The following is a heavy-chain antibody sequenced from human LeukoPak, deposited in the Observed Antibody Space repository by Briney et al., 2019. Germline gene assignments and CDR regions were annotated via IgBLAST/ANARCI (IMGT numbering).Heavy chain of an antibody. CDR3: ARADIVVVVAATSLGY. CDR1: GFTFSSYW. CDR2: IKQNGSEK. D-gene: IGHD2-15*01. J-gene: IGHJ4*02. Sequence: GGSLRLSCAASGFTFSSYWMSWVRQAPGKGLEWVANIKQNGSEKYYVDSVKGRFTISRDNAKNSLYLQMNSLRAEDTAVYYCARADIVVVVAATSLGYWGQGTLVTVSS. V-gene: IGHV3-7*01.